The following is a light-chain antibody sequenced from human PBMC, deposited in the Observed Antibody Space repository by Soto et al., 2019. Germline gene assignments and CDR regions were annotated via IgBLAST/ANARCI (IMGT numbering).Light chain of an antibody. CDR3: QQYGGSPRT. J-gene: IGKJ1*01. Sequence: EIVLTQSPGTLSLSPGEGATLSCRASQSVGGTFLAWYQQKGGQAPRLLIHGASNRATGIPDRFSGSGSGKDFPLPISRLEPEDFAVYYCQQYGGSPRTFGQGTKVEVK. V-gene: IGKV3-20*01. CDR2: GAS. CDR1: QSVGGTF.